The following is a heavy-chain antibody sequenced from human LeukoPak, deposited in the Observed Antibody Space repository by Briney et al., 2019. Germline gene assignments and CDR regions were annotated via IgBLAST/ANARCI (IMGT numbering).Heavy chain of an antibody. Sequence: GSLRLSCAASGFTFSSYGMSWVRQAPGKGLEWIGEINHSGNTNSNPSLKSRVTMSVDTSKNQFSLKLSSLTAADTAVYYCARVRWELLGHDYWGQGTLVTVSS. CDR2: INHSGNT. CDR1: GFTFSSYG. J-gene: IGHJ4*02. V-gene: IGHV4-34*01. D-gene: IGHD1-26*01. CDR3: ARVRWELLGHDY.